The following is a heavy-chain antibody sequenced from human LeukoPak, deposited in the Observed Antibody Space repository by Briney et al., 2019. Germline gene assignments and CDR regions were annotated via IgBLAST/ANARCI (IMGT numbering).Heavy chain of an antibody. CDR2: IRYDGSNK. CDR3: AKEDSDYCSSTSCYTFDY. D-gene: IGHD2-2*02. Sequence: GGSLRLSCAASGFTFSSYGMHWVRQAPGKGLEWVAFIRYDGSNKYYADSVRGRFTISRDNSKNTLYQQMSSLRAEDTAVYYCAKEDSDYCSSTSCYTFDYWGQGTLVTVSS. CDR1: GFTFSSYG. J-gene: IGHJ4*02. V-gene: IGHV3-30*02.